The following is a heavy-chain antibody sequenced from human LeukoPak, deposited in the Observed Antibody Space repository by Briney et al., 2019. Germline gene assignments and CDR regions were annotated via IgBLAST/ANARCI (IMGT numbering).Heavy chain of an antibody. CDR1: GGSISSSSYY. CDR3: TRGRGEGRGISMIRGVRAPSYNWFDP. V-gene: IGHV4-39*07. D-gene: IGHD3-10*01. J-gene: IGHJ5*02. Sequence: SETLSLTCTVSGGSISSSSYYWAWIRQPPGKGLEWIGSIHYSGSTYYNPSLQSRVTISIDTSKNQFSLKLRFVTAADTAVYYCTRGRGEGRGISMIRGVRAPSYNWFDPWGHGTPVTVSS. CDR2: IHYSGST.